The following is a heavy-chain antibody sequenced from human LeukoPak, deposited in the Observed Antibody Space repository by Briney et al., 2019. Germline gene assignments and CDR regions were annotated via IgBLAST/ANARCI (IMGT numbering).Heavy chain of an antibody. J-gene: IGHJ6*03. CDR2: ISSSGSTI. CDR1: GFTFSSYS. CDR3: ARGLGASDPRHYYYMDV. V-gene: IGHV3-48*04. D-gene: IGHD4/OR15-4a*01. Sequence: GGSLRLSCAASGFTFSSYSMNWVRQAPGKGLEWVSYISSSGSTIYYADSVKGRFTISRDNAKNSLYVQMNSLRAEDTAVYYCARGLGASDPRHYYYMDVWGKGTTVTVSS.